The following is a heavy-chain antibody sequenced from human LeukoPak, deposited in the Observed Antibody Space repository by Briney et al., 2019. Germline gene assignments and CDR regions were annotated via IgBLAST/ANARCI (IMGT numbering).Heavy chain of an antibody. Sequence: SETLSLTCAVYGGSFSGYYWSWIRQPPGKGLEWIGEINHSGSTNYNPSLKSRVTISVDTSKNQFSLKLSSVTAADTAVYYCARGYKGYYYGSGSSLYFDYWGQGTLVTVSS. CDR2: INHSGST. D-gene: IGHD3-10*01. CDR3: ARGYKGYYYGSGSSLYFDY. J-gene: IGHJ4*02. V-gene: IGHV4-34*01. CDR1: GGSFSGYY.